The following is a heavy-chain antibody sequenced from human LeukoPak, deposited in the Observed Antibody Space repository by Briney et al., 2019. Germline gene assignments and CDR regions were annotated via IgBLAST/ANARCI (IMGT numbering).Heavy chain of an antibody. J-gene: IGHJ5*02. CDR3: ARGKPRIAAAGTSYNWFDP. D-gene: IGHD6-13*01. CDR2: ISSSSSYI. Sequence: GGSLRLSCAASGFTFSSYSMNWVRQAPGKGLEWVSSISSSSSYIYYADSVKGRFTISRDNAKNSLYLQMNSLRAADTAVYYCARGKPRIAAAGTSYNWFDPWGQGTLVTVSS. CDR1: GFTFSSYS. V-gene: IGHV3-21*01.